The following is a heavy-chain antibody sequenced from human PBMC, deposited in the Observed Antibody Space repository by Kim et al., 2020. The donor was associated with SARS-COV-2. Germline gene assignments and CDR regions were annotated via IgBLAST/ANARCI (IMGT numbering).Heavy chain of an antibody. CDR1: GGSISSYY. V-gene: IGHV4-59*13. Sequence: SETLSLTCTVSGGSISSYYWSWIRQPPGKGLEWIGYIYYSGSTNYNPSLKSRVTISVDTSKNQFSLRLSSVTAADTSVYYCARGAEGYSSPGYFDLWGRGTLVTVSS. CDR2: IYYSGST. CDR3: ARGAEGYSSPGYFDL. D-gene: IGHD6-19*01. J-gene: IGHJ2*01.